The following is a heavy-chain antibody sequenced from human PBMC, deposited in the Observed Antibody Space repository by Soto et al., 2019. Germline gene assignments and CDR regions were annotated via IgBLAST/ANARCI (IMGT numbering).Heavy chain of an antibody. CDR1: GFTFSSYA. Sequence: EVQLLESGGGLVQPGGSLRLSCAASGFTFSSYAMSWVRQAPGKGLEWVSAISGSGGSTYYADSVKGRFTISRDNSKNTLNLQMNSLRAEDTAVYYCAKAKGDYGDYVGGLFYWGQGTLVTVSS. CDR2: ISGSGGST. V-gene: IGHV3-23*01. J-gene: IGHJ4*02. D-gene: IGHD4-17*01. CDR3: AKAKGDYGDYVGGLFY.